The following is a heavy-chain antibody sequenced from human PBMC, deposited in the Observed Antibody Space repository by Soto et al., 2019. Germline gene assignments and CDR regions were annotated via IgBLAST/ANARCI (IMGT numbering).Heavy chain of an antibody. V-gene: IGHV3-23*01. Sequence: GGSLRLSCAASGFTFSSYAMSWVRQAPGKGLEWVSAISGSGGSTYYADSVKGRFTISRDNSRNTLYLQMNSLRAEDTAVYYCATLPGIQLWFDYWGQGTLVTVSS. J-gene: IGHJ4*02. CDR3: ATLPGIQLWFDY. CDR1: GFTFSSYA. D-gene: IGHD5-18*01. CDR2: ISGSGGST.